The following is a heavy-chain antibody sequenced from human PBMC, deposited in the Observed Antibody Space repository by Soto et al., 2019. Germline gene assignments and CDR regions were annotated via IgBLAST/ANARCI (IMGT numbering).Heavy chain of an antibody. D-gene: IGHD3-22*01. CDR1: GYTFTGYY. CDR2: INPNSGGT. CDR3: ARDPKMYYYDSSGYYYASWFDP. J-gene: IGHJ5*02. Sequence: ASVKVSCKASGYTFTGYYMHWVRQAPGQGLEWMGWINPNSGGTSYAQKFQGWVTMTRDTSISTAYMELSRLRSDDTAVYYCARDPKMYYYDSSGYYYASWFDPWGQGTLVTVSS. V-gene: IGHV1-2*04.